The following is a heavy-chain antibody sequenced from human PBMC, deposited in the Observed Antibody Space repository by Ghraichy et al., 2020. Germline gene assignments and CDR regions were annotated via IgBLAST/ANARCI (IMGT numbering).Heavy chain of an antibody. CDR2: IYSSGST. V-gene: IGHV4-59*01. J-gene: IGHJ4*02. CDR1: GASISSYY. Sequence: SETRSLTCTVSGASISSYYWSWIRQPPGKGPEWIGYIYSSGSTNYNPSLKSRVSISVDTSKNQFSLNLTSVTAADTAVYYCLGGDYYDTTSYYPGLVESWGQGTLVSVST. D-gene: IGHD3-22*01. CDR3: LGGDYYDTTSYYPGLVES.